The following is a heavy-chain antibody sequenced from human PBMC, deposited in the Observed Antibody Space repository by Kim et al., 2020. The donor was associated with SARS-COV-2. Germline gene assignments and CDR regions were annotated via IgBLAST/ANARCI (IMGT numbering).Heavy chain of an antibody. Sequence: GGSLRLSCAASGFTFSSYGMHWVRQAPGKGLEWVAVIWYDGSNKYYADSVKGRFTISRDNSKNTLYLQMNSLRAEDTAVYYCAREEIGEDYYDSSGYYPPFDYWGQGTLVTVSS. CDR3: AREEIGEDYYDSSGYYPPFDY. CDR1: GFTFSSYG. D-gene: IGHD3-22*01. V-gene: IGHV3-33*01. CDR2: IWYDGSNK. J-gene: IGHJ4*02.